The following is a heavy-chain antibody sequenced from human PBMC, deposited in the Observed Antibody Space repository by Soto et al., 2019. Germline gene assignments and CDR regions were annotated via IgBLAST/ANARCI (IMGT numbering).Heavy chain of an antibody. CDR3: ARDWRYGSDYYYYYGMDV. D-gene: IGHD3-10*01. V-gene: IGHV1-69*01. J-gene: IGHJ6*02. CDR2: IIPIFGTA. Sequence: QVQLVQSGAEVKKPGSSVKVSCKASGGTFSSYAISWVRQAPGQGLAWMGGIIPIFGTANYAQKFQGRVTITADESTSTAYMELSSLRSEDTAVYYCARDWRYGSDYYYYYGMDVWGQGTTVTVSS. CDR1: GGTFSSYA.